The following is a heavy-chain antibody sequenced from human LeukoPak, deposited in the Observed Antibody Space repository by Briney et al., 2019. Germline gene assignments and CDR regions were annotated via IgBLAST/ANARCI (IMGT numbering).Heavy chain of an antibody. CDR3: ARERPYCSSTSCYYFDY. CDR2: ISAYNGNT. Sequence: GASVKVSCKASGYTFTSYGISWVRQAPGQGLEWMGWISAYNGNTNYAQKLQGRVTMTTDTSTSTAYMELRSLRSDDTAVYYCARERPYCSSTSCYYFDYWGQGTLVTVSS. J-gene: IGHJ4*02. CDR1: GYTFTSYG. D-gene: IGHD2-2*01. V-gene: IGHV1-18*01.